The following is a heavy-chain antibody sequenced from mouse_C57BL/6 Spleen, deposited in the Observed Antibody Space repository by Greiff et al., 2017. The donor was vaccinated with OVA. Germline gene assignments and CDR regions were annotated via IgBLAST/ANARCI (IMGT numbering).Heavy chain of an antibody. CDR2: ISDGGSYT. J-gene: IGHJ1*03. Sequence: EVKLVESGGGLVKPGGSLKLSCAASGFTFSSYAMSWVRQTPEKRLEWVATISDGGSYTYYPDNVKGRFTISRDNAKNNLYLQMSHLKSEDTAMYYCARYDGYSNWYFDVWGTGTTVTVSS. V-gene: IGHV5-4*03. D-gene: IGHD2-3*01. CDR1: GFTFSSYA. CDR3: ARYDGYSNWYFDV.